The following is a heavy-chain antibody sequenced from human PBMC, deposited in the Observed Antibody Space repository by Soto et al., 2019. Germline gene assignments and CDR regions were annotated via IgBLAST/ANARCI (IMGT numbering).Heavy chain of an antibody. Sequence: QVQLVQSGAEVKKPGSSVKVSCKASGGTFSSYAISWVRQAPGQGLEWMGGIIPIFGTANYAQKFQGRVTITADESTSTAYMELSSLRSEDTAVYYWARGPWKDYYDSSGYLDYWGQGTLVNVSS. J-gene: IGHJ4*02. D-gene: IGHD3-22*01. V-gene: IGHV1-69*01. CDR2: IIPIFGTA. CDR1: GGTFSSYA. CDR3: ARGPWKDYYDSSGYLDY.